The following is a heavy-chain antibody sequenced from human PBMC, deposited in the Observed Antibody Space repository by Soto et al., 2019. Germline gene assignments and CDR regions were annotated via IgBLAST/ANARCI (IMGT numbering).Heavy chain of an antibody. J-gene: IGHJ4*02. V-gene: IGHV4-59*08. CDR2: IYYSGST. CDR1: GGSISSYY. Sequence: PSETLSLTCTVSGGSISSYYWSWIRQPPGKGLEWIGYIYYSGSTNYNPSLKSRVTISVDTSKNQFSLKLSSVTAADTAVYYCARLRWSSGWHFDYWGQGTLVTVS. CDR3: ARLRWSSGWHFDY. D-gene: IGHD6-19*01.